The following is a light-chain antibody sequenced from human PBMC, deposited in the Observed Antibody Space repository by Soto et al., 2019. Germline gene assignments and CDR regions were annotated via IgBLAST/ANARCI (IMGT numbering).Light chain of an antibody. CDR2: AAS. J-gene: IGKJ5*01. Sequence: EILLTQSPATLSVSPGERATLSCRSSQSVNRNLGWYQQKPGQAPRLLIFAASTRAPGIPVRFSGSGSGTEFTLTISGLQSEDFAVYYCQQYNSWTSITFGQGKRLEVK. V-gene: IGKV3-15*01. CDR3: QQYNSWTSIT. CDR1: QSVNRN.